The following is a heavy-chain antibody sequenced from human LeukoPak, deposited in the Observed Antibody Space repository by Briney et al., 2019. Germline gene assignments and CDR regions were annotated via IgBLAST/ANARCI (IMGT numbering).Heavy chain of an antibody. J-gene: IGHJ4*02. V-gene: IGHV3-7*01. CDR2: IKQDGSEK. CDR3: ARDGYDCVWGSYNDY. D-gene: IGHD3-16*01. CDR1: GFTFSSYW. Sequence: GGSLRLSCAASGFTFSSYWMSWVRQAPGKGLEWVANIKQDGSEKYYVDSVKGRFTISRDNAKNSLYLQMNSLRAEDTAVYYCARDGYDCVWGSYNDYWGQGTLVTVSS.